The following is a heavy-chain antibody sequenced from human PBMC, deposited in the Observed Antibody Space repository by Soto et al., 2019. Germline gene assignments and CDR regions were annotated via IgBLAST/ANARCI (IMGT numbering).Heavy chain of an antibody. J-gene: IGHJ6*03. Sequence: ASVKVSCKASGYTFTDYYIHWVRQAPGQGLEWMGWINSNSGGTIYAQKSQGWVTMTRDTSISPAYMEVSRLRSDDAAVYYCARGVSVIYYYYYMDVWGKGTTVTVSS. V-gene: IGHV1-2*04. CDR1: GYTFTDYY. D-gene: IGHD2-21*01. CDR3: ARGVSVIYYYYYMDV. CDR2: INSNSGGT.